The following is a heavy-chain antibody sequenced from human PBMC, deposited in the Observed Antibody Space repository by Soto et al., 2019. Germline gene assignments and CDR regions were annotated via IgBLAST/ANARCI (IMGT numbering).Heavy chain of an antibody. J-gene: IGHJ6*02. V-gene: IGHV3-53*01. CDR2: IYNDGTT. D-gene: IGHD3-10*01. CDR1: GLPVAGSY. CDR3: VRPLPSGQTHARDV. Sequence: PAGSLRLSCVASGLPVAGSYMAWVRQAPGKGLEWASVIYNDGTTYYSQSVEGRFTISRDTSKNTLYLQMDRLRDEDTAVYYCVRPLPSGQTHARDVWGQGTTVTVSS.